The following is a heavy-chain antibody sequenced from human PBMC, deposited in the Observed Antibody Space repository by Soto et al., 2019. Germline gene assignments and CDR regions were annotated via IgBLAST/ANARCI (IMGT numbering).Heavy chain of an antibody. CDR2: IKDDGSQS. V-gene: IGHV3-7*03. CDR1: GFTFSKFW. CDR3: ARLLLYSASGRGWFDP. Sequence: DVQLVESGGGLVQPGGSLRLFCTVSGFTFSKFWMSWVRQAPGKGPEWVANIKDDGSQSYYVDSVKGRFTISRDNAKNSLYLQVNSLRVDDTAVYYCARLLLYSASGRGWFDPRGQGTLVTVSS. D-gene: IGHD2-8*02. J-gene: IGHJ5*02.